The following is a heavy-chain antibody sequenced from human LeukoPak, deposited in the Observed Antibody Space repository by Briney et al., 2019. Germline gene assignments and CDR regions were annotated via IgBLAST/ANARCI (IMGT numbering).Heavy chain of an antibody. Sequence: ASVKVSCKASGYTFTSYGISWVRQAPGQGLEWMGWISGYNGYTHYAHNLQGRVTMTTDTSTSTAYMELRSLRSDDTAVYYCARDEARYSSGYYPNWFDPWGQGTLVTVST. D-gene: IGHD3-22*01. CDR2: ISGYNGYT. CDR3: ARDEARYSSGYYPNWFDP. V-gene: IGHV1-18*01. CDR1: GYTFTSYG. J-gene: IGHJ5*02.